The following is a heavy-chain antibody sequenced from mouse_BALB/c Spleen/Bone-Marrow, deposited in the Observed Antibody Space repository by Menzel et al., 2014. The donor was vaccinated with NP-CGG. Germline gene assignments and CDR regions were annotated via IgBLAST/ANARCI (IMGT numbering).Heavy chain of an antibody. Sequence: QVQLKESGAELVRPGTSVKVSCKASGYAFTNYFIEWVKQRPGQGLEWIGVINPGSGGSNYNEKFKGKATLTADKSSSTAYMQLSSLTSEDSAVYFCIREMTRYAMDFWGQGTSVTVSS. CDR3: IREMTRYAMDF. CDR1: GYAFTNYF. CDR2: INPGSGGS. V-gene: IGHV1-54*01. J-gene: IGHJ4*01.